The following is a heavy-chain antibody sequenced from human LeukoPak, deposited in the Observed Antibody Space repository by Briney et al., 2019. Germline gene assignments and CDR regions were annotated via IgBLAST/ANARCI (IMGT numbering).Heavy chain of an antibody. V-gene: IGHV3-7*01. CDR1: GFTFSNYW. CDR2: IKQDGSQK. J-gene: IGHJ4*02. CDR3: ARERWCSGGSCYDY. D-gene: IGHD2-15*01. Sequence: GGSLRLSCAASGFTFSNYWMSSVRQAPGKGLECVANIKQDGSQKYYVDSVKGRFTISRDNAKNSLYLRMNSLRVEDTAVYYCARERWCSGGSCYDYWGQGTLVTVSS.